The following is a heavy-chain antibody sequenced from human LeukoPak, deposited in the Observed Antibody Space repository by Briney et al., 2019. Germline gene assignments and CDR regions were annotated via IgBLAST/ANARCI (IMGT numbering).Heavy chain of an antibody. D-gene: IGHD6-6*01. CDR3: ARKYPDHWFDP. CDR2: IFYLGST. V-gene: IGHV4-30-4*01. J-gene: IGHJ5*02. CDR1: GGSISSGNYY. Sequence: SQTLSLTCTVSGGSISSGNYYWSWIRQPPGKGLEWIGYIFYLGSTYYNPSLKSRVSISVNTFKNQFSLKLTAVTAADTAVYYCARKYPDHWFDPWGQGTLVTVSS.